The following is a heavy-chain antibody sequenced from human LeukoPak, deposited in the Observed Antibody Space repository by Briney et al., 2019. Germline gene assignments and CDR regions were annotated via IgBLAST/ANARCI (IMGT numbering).Heavy chain of an antibody. J-gene: IGHJ2*01. CDR2: IYSCGTT. CDR3: AKDLGGGSGCYDL. V-gene: IGHV3-66*03. CDR1: GFTVYSNY. D-gene: IGHD6-19*01. Sequence: PGGSLRLSCAASGFTVYSNYMTWVRQAPGKGLEWVSVIYSCGTTYYADSVKGRFTISRDNSKNTLYLQMNSLRAEDTAVYYCAKDLGGGSGCYDLWGRGTLVTVSS.